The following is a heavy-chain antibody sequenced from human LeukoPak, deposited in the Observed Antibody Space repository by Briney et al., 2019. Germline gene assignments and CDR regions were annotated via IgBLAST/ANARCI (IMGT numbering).Heavy chain of an antibody. CDR1: GFTFSDYY. Sequence: GGSLRLSCAASGFTFSDYYMSWIRQAPGKGLGWVSYISSRGSTIYYADSVKGRFTISRDNAKNSLYLQMNSLRAEDTAVYYCASSVWFGESIDYWGQGTLVTVSS. CDR2: ISSRGSTI. D-gene: IGHD3-10*01. J-gene: IGHJ4*02. CDR3: ASSVWFGESIDY. V-gene: IGHV3-11*01.